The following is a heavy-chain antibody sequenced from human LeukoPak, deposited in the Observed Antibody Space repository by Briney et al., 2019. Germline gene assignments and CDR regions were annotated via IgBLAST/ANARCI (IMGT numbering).Heavy chain of an antibody. Sequence: GGSLRLSCAASGFTFRSYDMHWVRQVTGKGLEWVSAVGISGDTYYAGSVKGRFTISRENAKNSLYLQMNSLTAGDTAVYYCVRGGIQVSGIDEVDYWGQGTLVTVSS. CDR1: GFTFRSYD. V-gene: IGHV3-13*01. CDR3: VRGGIQVSGIDEVDY. CDR2: VGISGDT. D-gene: IGHD6-19*01. J-gene: IGHJ4*02.